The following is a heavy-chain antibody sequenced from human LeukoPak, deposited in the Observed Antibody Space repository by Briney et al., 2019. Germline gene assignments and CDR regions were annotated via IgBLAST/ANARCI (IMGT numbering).Heavy chain of an antibody. V-gene: IGHV3-23*01. CDR3: AKKWSGSGSHFDY. J-gene: IGHJ4*02. CDR1: GFTFSSNA. CDR2: ISGSAGST. D-gene: IGHD3-10*01. Sequence: PGGSLRLSCAASGFTFSSNAMSWDRQAPGKGLEWVSAISGSAGSTYYADSVKGRFTISRDNSKNTLYLQMNSLRAEDTAVYYCAKKWSGSGSHFDYWGQGTLVTVSS.